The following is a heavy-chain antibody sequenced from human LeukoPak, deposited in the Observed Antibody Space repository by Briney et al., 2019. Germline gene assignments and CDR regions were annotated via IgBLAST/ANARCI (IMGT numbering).Heavy chain of an antibody. CDR1: GFTFSNSG. Sequence: GGSLRLSCAVSGFTFSNSGMNWVRQAPGKGLEWVSYIGTSGTTIHYADSVKGRFTISRDNAKNSVYLQMNSLRAEDTAVYYCAREGPDYWGQGTLVTVSS. CDR3: AREGPDY. CDR2: IGTSGTTI. V-gene: IGHV3-48*01. J-gene: IGHJ4*02.